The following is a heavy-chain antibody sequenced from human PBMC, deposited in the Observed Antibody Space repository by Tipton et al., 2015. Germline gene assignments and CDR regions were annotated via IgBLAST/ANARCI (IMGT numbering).Heavy chain of an antibody. Sequence: TLSLTCTVSGGSVTSGSYYWSWIRQPPGKGLEWIGYISYTDGAHYNPALKSRVTISVDTSKNEFSLKLNSVTAADTAVYYCARDLEHGMDVWDQGTTVTVSS. J-gene: IGHJ6*02. CDR3: ARDLEHGMDV. V-gene: IGHV4-61*01. D-gene: IGHD5-24*01. CDR2: ISYTDGA. CDR1: GGSVTSGSYY.